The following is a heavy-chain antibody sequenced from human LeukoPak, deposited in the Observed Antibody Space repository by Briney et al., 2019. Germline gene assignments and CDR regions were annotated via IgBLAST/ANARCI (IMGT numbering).Heavy chain of an antibody. CDR3: ARDRAAAEDYYYYYGMDV. D-gene: IGHD6-13*01. Sequence: ASAKVSCKASGYTFSTHGISWVRQAPGQGLEWMGWISPYNDNTEYAQKFQGRVTMTRDTSTSTVYMELSSLRSEDTAVYYCARDRAAAEDYYYYYGMDVWGQGTTVTVSS. J-gene: IGHJ6*02. CDR1: GYTFSTHG. V-gene: IGHV1-18*01. CDR2: ISPYNDNT.